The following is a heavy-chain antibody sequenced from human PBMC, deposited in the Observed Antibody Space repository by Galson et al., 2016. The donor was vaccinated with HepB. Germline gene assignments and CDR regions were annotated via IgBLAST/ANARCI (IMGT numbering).Heavy chain of an antibody. V-gene: IGHV3-30*04. CDR1: GFTFSPYA. CDR3: ARGGGGRPLDPYYFDY. CDR2: ISFDGNNK. J-gene: IGHJ4*02. Sequence: SLRLSCAASGFTFSPYAMHWVRQAPGKGLEWAAVISFDGNNKYYADSVKGRFTISRDTSKNTLYLQMNSLRPEDTAVYYCARGGGGRPLDPYYFDYWGQGTLVTVSS. D-gene: IGHD1-1*01.